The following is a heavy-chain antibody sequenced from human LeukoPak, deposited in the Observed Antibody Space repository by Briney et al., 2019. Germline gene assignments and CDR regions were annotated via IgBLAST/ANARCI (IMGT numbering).Heavy chain of an antibody. CDR1: GFTFSSYE. D-gene: IGHD3-22*01. V-gene: IGHV3-48*03. J-gene: IGHJ4*02. Sequence: GGSLRLSCTASGFTFSSYEMNWVRQAPGKGLEWVSYISSSGSTIYYADSVKGRFTISRDNAKNSLYLQMNSLRAEDTAVYYCARDYYDSSGYYFDYWGQGTLVTVSS. CDR2: ISSSGSTI. CDR3: ARDYYDSSGYYFDY.